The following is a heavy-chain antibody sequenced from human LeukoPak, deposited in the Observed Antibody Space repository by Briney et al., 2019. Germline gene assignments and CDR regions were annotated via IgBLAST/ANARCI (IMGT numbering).Heavy chain of an antibody. V-gene: IGHV3-23*01. J-gene: IGHJ5*02. Sequence: GGSLRLSCAASGFTFSSYAMSWVRQAPGKGLEWVSAISGSGGSTYYADSVKGRFTISRDNSKDTLYLQMDSLRAEDTAIYYCAKHDSMTGYFPWGQGTLVTVPS. CDR2: ISGSGGST. D-gene: IGHD3-9*01. CDR3: AKHDSMTGYFP. CDR1: GFTFSSYA.